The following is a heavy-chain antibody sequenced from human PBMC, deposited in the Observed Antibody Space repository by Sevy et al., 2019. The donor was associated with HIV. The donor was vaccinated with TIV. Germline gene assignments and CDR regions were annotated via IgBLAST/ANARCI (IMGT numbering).Heavy chain of an antibody. J-gene: IGHJ3*02. CDR1: GFTFSSYE. V-gene: IGHV3-23*01. D-gene: IGHD4-17*01. CDR3: AKGDEPATDYGDYVPNAFDI. CDR2: ISGPGGTT. Sequence: GGSLRLSCAASGFTFSSYEMNWVRQAPGKGLEWVSSISGPGGTTYYADSVKGRFTISRDNSKNTLYLQMNSLRADDSAVYYCAKGDEPATDYGDYVPNAFDIWGQGTMVTVSS.